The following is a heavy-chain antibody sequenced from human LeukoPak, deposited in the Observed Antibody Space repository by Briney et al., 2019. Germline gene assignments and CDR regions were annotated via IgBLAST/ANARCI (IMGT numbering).Heavy chain of an antibody. J-gene: IGHJ4*02. V-gene: IGHV1-2*06. CDR1: GYTFTGDY. D-gene: IGHD5-18*01. Sequence: VASVKVSRTASGYTFTGDYMHWVRQAPGQGLEWMGRINPNSGGTNYAQKLQGRVTLTTDTSTSTAYMELRSLRSDDTAVYYCARALPDTAMVYWGQGTLVTVSS. CDR3: ARALPDTAMVY. CDR2: INPNSGGT.